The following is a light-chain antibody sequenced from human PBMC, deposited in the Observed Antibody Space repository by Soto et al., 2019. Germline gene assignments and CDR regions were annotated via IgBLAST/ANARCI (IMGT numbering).Light chain of an antibody. Sequence: EIVLTQSPGTLSLSPGERATLSCRASQSVSSTNLAWYQQKPGQAPRLLIYGTSTRTTGIPDRFSGSGSGTDVTITISRLAPEDFAVYSCQQYETSPRGFTFGPGTKVDIK. CDR2: GTS. CDR1: QSVSSTN. CDR3: QQYETSPRGFT. V-gene: IGKV3-20*01. J-gene: IGKJ3*01.